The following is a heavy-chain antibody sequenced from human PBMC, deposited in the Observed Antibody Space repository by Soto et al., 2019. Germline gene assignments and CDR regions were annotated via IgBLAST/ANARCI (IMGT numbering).Heavy chain of an antibody. D-gene: IGHD2-2*01. Sequence: GGSLRLSCSPSGLSVSNNNMSWVRPAPGKGLEWVSIIYNDGNTHYADSVRGRFTISRDNSKNTLSLQMNRLRAEDTAVYYCARDGYDPYWFATWGQGTLVTVSS. J-gene: IGHJ5*02. CDR1: GLSVSNNN. V-gene: IGHV3-53*01. CDR3: ARDGYDPYWFAT. CDR2: IYNDGNT.